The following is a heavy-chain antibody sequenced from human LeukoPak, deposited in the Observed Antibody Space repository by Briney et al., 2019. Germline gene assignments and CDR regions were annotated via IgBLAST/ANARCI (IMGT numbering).Heavy chain of an antibody. CDR2: MNTKSGNT. CDR3: ARVDGSPDY. V-gene: IGHV1-8*03. Sequence: ASVKVSCKASGYTFTRYDINWVRQTTGQGLEWMGWMNTKSGNTGHAQKFQGRVTITRDTSINTVYMELSSLRSEDTAVYFCARVDGSPDYWGQGTLVTVSS. J-gene: IGHJ4*02. D-gene: IGHD5-24*01. CDR1: GYTFTRYD.